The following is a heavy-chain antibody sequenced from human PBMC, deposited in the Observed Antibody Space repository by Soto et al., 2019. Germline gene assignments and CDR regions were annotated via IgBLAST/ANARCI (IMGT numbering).Heavy chain of an antibody. Sequence: PGESLKISCKGSGYSFTSYWISWVRQMPGKGLEWMGRIDPSDSYTNYSPSFQGHVTISADKSISTAYLQWSSLKASDTAMYYCARRKKVGYCSGGSCYSGDVDYYYYGMDVWGQGTTVTVS. J-gene: IGHJ6*02. D-gene: IGHD2-15*01. V-gene: IGHV5-10-1*01. CDR3: ARRKKVGYCSGGSCYSGDVDYYYYGMDV. CDR2: IDPSDSYT. CDR1: GYSFTSYW.